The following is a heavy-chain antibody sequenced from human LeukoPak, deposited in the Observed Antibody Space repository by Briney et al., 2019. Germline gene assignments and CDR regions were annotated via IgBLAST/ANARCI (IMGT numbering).Heavy chain of an antibody. Sequence: SETLSLTCAVYGGSFSGYYWNWIRQPPGKGLEWIGVINHSGSTNYIPSLKSRVTISVDTSKNQFSLKLSSVTAADTAVYYCARGSKMLGYNWFDPWGQGTLVTVSS. CDR1: GGSFSGYY. CDR2: INHSGST. V-gene: IGHV4-34*01. J-gene: IGHJ5*02. CDR3: ARGSKMLGYNWFDP. D-gene: IGHD1-26*01.